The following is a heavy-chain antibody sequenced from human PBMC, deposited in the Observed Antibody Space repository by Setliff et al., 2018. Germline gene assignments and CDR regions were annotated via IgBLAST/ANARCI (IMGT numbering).Heavy chain of an antibody. CDR2: IFHSGST. Sequence: SETLSLTCTVSGDSISSGSYYWNWIRQHPEKGLEWLGYIFHSGSTHYNSSLKSRITISIDTSKNHFSLELNSVTAADSAVYYCARVADGSGSFYLGFDYWGQGILVTVSS. CDR3: ARVADGSGSFYLGFDY. J-gene: IGHJ4*02. D-gene: IGHD3-10*01. V-gene: IGHV4-31*03. CDR1: GDSISSGSYY.